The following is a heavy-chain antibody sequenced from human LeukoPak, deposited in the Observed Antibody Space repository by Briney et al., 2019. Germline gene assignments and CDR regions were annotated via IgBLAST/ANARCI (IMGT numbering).Heavy chain of an antibody. Sequence: PGGSLRLSCAASGFTFSDYYMSWIRQAPGRGLEWVSGISGSGGSTNYADSVKGRFTISRDNSKNTLYLQMNSLRAEDTAVYYCAKLQYYDILTGYHLTPFDIWGQGTMVTVSS. J-gene: IGHJ3*02. CDR3: AKLQYYDILTGYHLTPFDI. CDR2: ISGSGGST. V-gene: IGHV3-23*01. D-gene: IGHD3-9*01. CDR1: GFTFSDYY.